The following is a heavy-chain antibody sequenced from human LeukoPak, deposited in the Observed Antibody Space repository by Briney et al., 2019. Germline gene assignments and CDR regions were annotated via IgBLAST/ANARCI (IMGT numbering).Heavy chain of an antibody. CDR3: ARGGWNKFDY. CDR1: GGSLSSSNW. D-gene: IGHD3-22*01. Sequence: PSETLSLTCTVSGGSLSSSNWWSWVRQPPGKGLEWIGEIYHSGRTNYTPSLKSRVTISVDTSKNQFSLKLSSVTAADTAVYYCARGGWNKFDYWGQGTLVTVSS. V-gene: IGHV4-4*02. CDR2: IYHSGRT. J-gene: IGHJ4*02.